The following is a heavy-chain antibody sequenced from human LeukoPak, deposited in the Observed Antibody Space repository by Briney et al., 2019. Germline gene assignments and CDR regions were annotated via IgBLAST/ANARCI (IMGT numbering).Heavy chain of an antibody. CDR1: GFTFSSYA. V-gene: IGHV3-23*01. Sequence: GGSLRLSCAASGFTFSSYAMSWLRQAPGKGLEWVAAISGSGGSILYADSVRGRLTISRDNSKNTLYLQINSLRAEDTAVYYCAKSLNSGTYYFDYWGQGTLVTVSS. J-gene: IGHJ4*02. CDR3: AKSLNSGTYYFDY. CDR2: ISGSGGSI. D-gene: IGHD1-26*01.